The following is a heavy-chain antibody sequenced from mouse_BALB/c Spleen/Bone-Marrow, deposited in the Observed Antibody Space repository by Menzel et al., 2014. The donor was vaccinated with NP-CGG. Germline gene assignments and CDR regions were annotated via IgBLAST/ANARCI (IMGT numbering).Heavy chain of an antibody. CDR1: GFTFSSYA. CDR3: ARDDYDDQYYFDY. D-gene: IGHD2-4*01. J-gene: IGHJ2*01. CDR2: ISSGGST. Sequence: EVKVVESGGGLVKPGGSLKLSCAASGFTFSSYAMSWVRQTPEKRLEWVASISSGGSTYYPDSVKGRFTISRDNARNILYLQMGSLRSEDTAMYYCARDDYDDQYYFDYWGQGTTLTVSS. V-gene: IGHV5-6-5*01.